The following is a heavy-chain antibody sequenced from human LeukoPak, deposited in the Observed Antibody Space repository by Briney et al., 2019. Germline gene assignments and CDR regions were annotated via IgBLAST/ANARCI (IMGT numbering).Heavy chain of an antibody. CDR1: GFTFSSYG. CDR3: AKRYYQDSSGYLGSIDY. Sequence: GGSLRLSCAASGFTFSSYGMNWVRQAPGKGLEWVSAISGSGGSTYYADSVKGRFTLSRDNSKNTLYLQMNSLRAEDTAVYFCAKRYYQDSSGYLGSIDYWGQGTLVTVSS. V-gene: IGHV3-23*01. CDR2: ISGSGGST. J-gene: IGHJ4*02. D-gene: IGHD3-22*01.